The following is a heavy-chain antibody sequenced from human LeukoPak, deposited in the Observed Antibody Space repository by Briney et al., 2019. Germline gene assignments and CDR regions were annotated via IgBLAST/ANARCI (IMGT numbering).Heavy chain of an antibody. J-gene: IGHJ4*02. CDR3: AKLAYCGGDCYSRDLEIFDY. Sequence: GGSLGLSCAASGFTFSSYGMHWVRQAPGKGLEWVAVISYDGSNKYYADSVKGRFTISRGNSKNTPYLQMNSLRAEDTAVYYCAKLAYCGGDCYSRDLEIFDYWGQGTLVTVSS. CDR1: GFTFSSYG. CDR2: ISYDGSNK. D-gene: IGHD2-21*02. V-gene: IGHV3-30*18.